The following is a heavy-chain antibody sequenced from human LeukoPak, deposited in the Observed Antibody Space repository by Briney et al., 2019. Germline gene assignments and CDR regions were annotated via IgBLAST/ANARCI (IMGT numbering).Heavy chain of an antibody. J-gene: IGHJ4*02. CDR1: GFTFDDYA. D-gene: IGHD3-22*01. V-gene: IGHV3-21*01. CDR3: ARHRYDSSGYTY. CDR2: ISSSSSYI. Sequence: PGGSLRLSCAASGFTFDDYAMHWVRQAPGKGLEWVSSISSSSSYIYYADSVKGRFTISKDNAKNSLYLQMNSLRAEDTAVYYCARHRYDSSGYTYWGQGTLVTVSS.